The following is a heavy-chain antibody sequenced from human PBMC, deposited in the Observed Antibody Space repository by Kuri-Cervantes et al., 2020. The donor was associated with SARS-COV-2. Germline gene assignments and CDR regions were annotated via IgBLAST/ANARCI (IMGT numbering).Heavy chain of an antibody. V-gene: IGHV1-18*01. J-gene: IGHJ4*02. D-gene: IGHD3-22*01. Sequence: ASVKVSCKASGYTLTDYGITWVRQAPGQGLEWMGWISVYNGNTNYAQKFQGRVTMTTDTSTSTAYMELGGLRSDDTAVYYCARVGYDSSGYYPHFDYWGQGTLVTVSS. CDR3: ARVGYDSSGYYPHFDY. CDR1: GYTLTDYG. CDR2: ISVYNGNT.